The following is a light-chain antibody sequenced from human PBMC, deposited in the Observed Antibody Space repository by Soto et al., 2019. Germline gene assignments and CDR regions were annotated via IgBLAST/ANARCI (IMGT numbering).Light chain of an antibody. CDR3: QQRKHWPPIT. J-gene: IGKJ5*01. CDR1: QSVDKF. CDR2: DSS. Sequence: EVELTQSPATLSLSPGETATLSCRASQSVDKFLAWCQQRPGQPPRLLMFDSSNRATGVPVRFSGSGSGTVFTLTIDSLEPEDSAVYYCQQRKHWPPITFGQGTRLEIK. V-gene: IGKV3-11*01.